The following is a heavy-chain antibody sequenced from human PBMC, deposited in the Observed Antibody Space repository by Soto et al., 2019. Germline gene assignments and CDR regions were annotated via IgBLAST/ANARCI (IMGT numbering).Heavy chain of an antibody. D-gene: IGHD2-2*01. Sequence: PGGSLRLSCAASGLTFSSYAMSWVRQAPGKGLEWVSAISGSGGSTFYAGSVKGRFTISRDNSKTTVYLQMNSLGAEDTAVYYCAKGRGYCSSTSCYVASDYWGQGTLVTVSS. CDR2: ISGSGGST. CDR1: GLTFSSYA. CDR3: AKGRGYCSSTSCYVASDY. V-gene: IGHV3-23*01. J-gene: IGHJ4*02.